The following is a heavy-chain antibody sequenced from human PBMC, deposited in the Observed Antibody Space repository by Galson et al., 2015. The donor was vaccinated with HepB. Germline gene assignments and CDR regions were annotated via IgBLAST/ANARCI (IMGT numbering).Heavy chain of an antibody. J-gene: IGHJ4*02. V-gene: IGHV3-7*01. CDR3: ARDSLLNSITQGFSY. CDR1: GFTFSNYW. CDR2: IKEDGSDK. Sequence: SLRLSCAASGFTFSNYWMSWVRQAPGKGLEWVANIKEDGSDKTYVDSVKGRFTISGDNAKSSLYLQMNSLKVEDTAVYYCARDSLLNSITQGFSYWGQGTLVTVSS. D-gene: IGHD1-14*01.